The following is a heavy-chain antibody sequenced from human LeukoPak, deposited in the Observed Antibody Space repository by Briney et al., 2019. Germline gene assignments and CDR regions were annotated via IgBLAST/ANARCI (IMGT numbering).Heavy chain of an antibody. Sequence: GASVKVSCKASGYTFTGYYMHWVRQAPGQGLEWMGWINPNSGGTNYAQKFQGRVTMTRDTSISTAYMELSRLRSDDTAVYYCARVSRRFYLGQPLSWSGYSYWGQGTLVTVSS. CDR3: ARVSRRFYLGQPLSWSGYSY. D-gene: IGHD3-3*01. CDR2: INPNSGGT. CDR1: GYTFTGYY. J-gene: IGHJ4*02. V-gene: IGHV1-2*02.